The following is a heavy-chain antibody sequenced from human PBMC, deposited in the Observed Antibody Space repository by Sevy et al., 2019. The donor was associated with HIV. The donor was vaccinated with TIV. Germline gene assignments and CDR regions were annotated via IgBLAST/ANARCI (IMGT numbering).Heavy chain of an antibody. J-gene: IGHJ4*02. V-gene: IGHV4-39*01. Sequence: SETLSLTCTVSGDSISGTDYSWGWIRQPPGKGLEWIGNIHYKGTTYYNPSLKSRVTVSVDTSKNQFSLRLSSVSAADMAVYYCARLDPSGPRDYWGQGTLVTVSS. D-gene: IGHD5-12*01. CDR3: ARLDPSGPRDY. CDR2: IHYKGTT. CDR1: GDSISGTDYS.